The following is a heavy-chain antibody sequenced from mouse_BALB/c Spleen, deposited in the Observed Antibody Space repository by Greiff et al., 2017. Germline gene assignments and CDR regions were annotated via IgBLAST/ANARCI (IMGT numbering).Heavy chain of an antibody. V-gene: IGHV14-1*02. Sequence: VQLQQSGAELVRPGALVKLSCKASGFTIKDYYMHWVKQRPEQGLEWIGWIDPENGNTIYDTKLQGKASITEDTSSNTACLQLSSLTSEDTAVCYWASYYDGSSYFDYWGQGTTLTVAS. J-gene: IGHJ2*01. CDR2: IDPENGNT. CDR3: ASYYDGSSYFDY. CDR1: GFTIKDYY. D-gene: IGHD1-1*01.